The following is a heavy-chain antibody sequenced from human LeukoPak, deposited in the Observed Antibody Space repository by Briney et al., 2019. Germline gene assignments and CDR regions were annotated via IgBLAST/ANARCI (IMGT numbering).Heavy chain of an antibody. CDR1: GFILNNHA. CDR3: AKNVMVKRYIDY. D-gene: IGHD5-18*01. Sequence: GGSMRLSCAASGFILNNHAMTWVRQAPGKGLQWISVISGSGRTIEYEDSVKGRFTISRDNSKNTVSLQMNNLRVEDTAIYYCAKNVMVKRYIDYWGQGTPVAVSS. J-gene: IGHJ4*02. CDR2: ISGSGRTI. V-gene: IGHV3-23*01.